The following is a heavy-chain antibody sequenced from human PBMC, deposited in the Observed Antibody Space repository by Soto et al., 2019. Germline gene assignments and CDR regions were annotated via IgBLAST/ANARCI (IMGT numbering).Heavy chain of an antibody. CDR1: GYTFTGYY. D-gene: IGHD3-10*01. V-gene: IGHV1-2*04. CDR2: INPNSGGT. J-gene: IGHJ6*02. CDR3: AREYSTMVRGVIMAQGYGMDV. Sequence: QVQLVQSGAEVKKPGASVKVSCKASGYTFTGYYMHWVRQAPGQGLEWMGWINPNSGGTNYAQKFQGWVTMTRDTSISTAYMELSRLRSDDTAVYYCAREYSTMVRGVIMAQGYGMDVWGQGTTVTVSS.